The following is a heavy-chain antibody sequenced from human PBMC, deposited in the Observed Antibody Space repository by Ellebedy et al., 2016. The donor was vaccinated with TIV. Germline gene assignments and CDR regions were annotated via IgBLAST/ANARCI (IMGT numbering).Heavy chain of an antibody. Sequence: ASVKVSCKASGYTFTGYYMHWVRQAPGQGLEWMGWINPNSGGTNYAQKFQGSVTMTRDRSISTAYMELSRLRSDDPAGDYCARARRQKNWFDPWGQGTLVTVSS. J-gene: IGHJ5*02. CDR1: GYTFTGYY. CDR2: INPNSGGT. V-gene: IGHV1-2*02. D-gene: IGHD6-25*01. CDR3: ARARRQKNWFDP.